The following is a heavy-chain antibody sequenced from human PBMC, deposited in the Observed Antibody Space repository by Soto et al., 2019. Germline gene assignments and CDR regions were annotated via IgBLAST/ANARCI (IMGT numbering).Heavy chain of an antibody. CDR3: ARDRYRVVPAAIGYNWFDP. J-gene: IGHJ5*02. Sequence: SVKVSCKASGGTFSSYAISCVRQAPGQGLEWMGGIIPIFGTANYAQKFQGRVTITADESTSTAYMELSSLRSEDTAVYYCARDRYRVVPAAIGYNWFDPWGQGTLVTVSS. CDR1: GGTFSSYA. CDR2: IIPIFGTA. V-gene: IGHV1-69*13. D-gene: IGHD2-2*01.